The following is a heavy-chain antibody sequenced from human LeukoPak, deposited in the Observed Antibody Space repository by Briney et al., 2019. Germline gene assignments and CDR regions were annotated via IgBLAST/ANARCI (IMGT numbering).Heavy chain of an antibody. Sequence: PGGSLRLSCAASGFTFGDYGMSWVRQVPGKGLEWVSGINWNGGSTGYADSVKGRFTISRDNAKNSLYLQMNSLRAEDTALYHCARVKSSDYYYGIDVWGQGTTVTVSS. D-gene: IGHD6-6*01. V-gene: IGHV3-20*01. CDR1: GFTFGDYG. CDR2: INWNGGST. CDR3: ARVKSSDYYYGIDV. J-gene: IGHJ6*02.